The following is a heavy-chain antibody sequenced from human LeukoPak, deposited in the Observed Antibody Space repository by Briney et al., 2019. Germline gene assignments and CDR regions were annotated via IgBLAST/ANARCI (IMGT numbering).Heavy chain of an antibody. J-gene: IGHJ4*02. Sequence: KPSETLSLTCTVSGGSITNYYWSWIRQPPGKGLEWIGYIYYSGSTNYNPSLKSRVTISVDTSKNQFSLKLSSVTAADTAVYYCARAGGSGWYGLDYWGQGTLVTVSS. D-gene: IGHD6-19*01. V-gene: IGHV4-59*01. CDR2: IYYSGST. CDR3: ARAGGSGWYGLDY. CDR1: GGSITNYY.